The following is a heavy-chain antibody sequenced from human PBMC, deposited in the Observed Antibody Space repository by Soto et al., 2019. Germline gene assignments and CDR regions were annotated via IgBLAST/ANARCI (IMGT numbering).Heavy chain of an antibody. Sequence: QITLKESGPTLVRPPQTLTLTCTFSGFSLTSGVGVGWIRQPPEKALEWLALIYCDDDKRYSPSLKNRLTITKDTSKNQVVLTMTNVGPVDTATYFCAHIDPEIVTVGGHGGFDYWGQGTLVTVSS. CDR2: IYCDDDK. CDR1: GFSLTSGVG. J-gene: IGHJ4*02. CDR3: AHIDPEIVTVGGHGGFDY. D-gene: IGHD5-12*01. V-gene: IGHV2-5*02.